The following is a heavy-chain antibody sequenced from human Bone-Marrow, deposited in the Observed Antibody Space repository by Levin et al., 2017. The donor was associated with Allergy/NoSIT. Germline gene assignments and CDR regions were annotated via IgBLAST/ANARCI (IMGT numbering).Heavy chain of an antibody. CDR1: GFTFSNAW. CDR3: TTRSRYCSSTSCILLGYYGYYMDV. CDR2: IKSKTDGGTT. V-gene: IGHV3-15*01. D-gene: IGHD2-2*01. Sequence: GGSLRLSCAASGFTFSNAWMSWVRQAPGKGVEWVGRIKSKTDGGTTDYAAPVKGRFTISRDDSKNTLYLQMNSLKTEDTAVYYCTTRSRYCSSTSCILLGYYGYYMDVWGKGTTVTVSS. J-gene: IGHJ6*03.